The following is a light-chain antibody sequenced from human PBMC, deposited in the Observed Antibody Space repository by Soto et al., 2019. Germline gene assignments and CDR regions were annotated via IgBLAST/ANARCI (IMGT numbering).Light chain of an antibody. V-gene: IGKV3-15*01. J-gene: IGKJ1*01. CDR1: QSVSSN. Sequence: EIGMTQSPATLSVSPKEKDTLSCRASQSVSSNLAWYQQKPGQAPRLLIYGASTRATGIPARFSGSGSGTEFTLTISSLQSEDFAVYYCQQYNNWSQTFGQGTKVDIK. CDR2: GAS. CDR3: QQYNNWSQT.